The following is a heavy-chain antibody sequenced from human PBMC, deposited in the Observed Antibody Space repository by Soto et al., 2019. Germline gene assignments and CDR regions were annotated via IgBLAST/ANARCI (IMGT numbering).Heavy chain of an antibody. V-gene: IGHV4-59*01. D-gene: IGHD1-1*01. J-gene: IGHJ6*01. CDR2: IYYSGST. Sequence: PSETLSLTCTVSGGSSSSYYCNWIRQPPGKGLEWIGYIYYSGSTNYNPSLKSRVTISADTSKNQFSLSLSSVTAADTAVYYCARGIQPPTLSPWDVWGPGTSVTVSS. CDR3: ARGIQPPTLSPWDV. CDR1: GGSSSSYY.